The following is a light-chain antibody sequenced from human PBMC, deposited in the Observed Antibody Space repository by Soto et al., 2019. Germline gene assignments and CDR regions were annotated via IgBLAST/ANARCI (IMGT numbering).Light chain of an antibody. V-gene: IGKV3-20*01. J-gene: IGKJ2*01. CDR2: GSS. CDR1: QSVSSTS. CDR3: QQYGSSPRT. Sequence: EVVLTQSPGTLSLSPGEGATLSCRASQSVSSTSLAWYQQRPGQAPRLLIYGSSNRATGIPDRFIGSGSGTDFTLTIIRLEPEDFAVYYCQQYGSSPRTFGQGTKLEIK.